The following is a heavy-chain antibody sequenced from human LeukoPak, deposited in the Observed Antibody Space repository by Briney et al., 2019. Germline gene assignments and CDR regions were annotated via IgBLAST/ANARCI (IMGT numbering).Heavy chain of an antibody. D-gene: IGHD3-3*01. CDR2: ISSSSSYI. Sequence: PGGSLRLSCAASGFTFSSYSMNWVRQAPGKGLEWVSSISSSSSYIYYADSVKGRFTISRDNSKNTLYLQMNSLRAEDTAVYYCAKDLSVTYYDFWSGPIDYWGQGTLVTVSS. CDR1: GFTFSSYS. CDR3: AKDLSVTYYDFWSGPIDY. V-gene: IGHV3-21*04. J-gene: IGHJ4*02.